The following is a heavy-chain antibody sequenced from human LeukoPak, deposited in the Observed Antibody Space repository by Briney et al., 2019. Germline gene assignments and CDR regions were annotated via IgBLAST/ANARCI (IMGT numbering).Heavy chain of an antibody. D-gene: IGHD2-2*01. CDR1: GFTFSIYA. V-gene: IGHV3-30*04. Sequence: GGSLRLSCAPSGFTFSIYAMHWVRQAPGKGLEWVAVISYEGSNKYYADSVKGRFTISRDNSKNTLYLQMNNLRAEDTAVYYCAKVRSSRASYGLDVWGQGTTVTVSS. CDR2: ISYEGSNK. J-gene: IGHJ6*02. CDR3: AKVRSSRASYGLDV.